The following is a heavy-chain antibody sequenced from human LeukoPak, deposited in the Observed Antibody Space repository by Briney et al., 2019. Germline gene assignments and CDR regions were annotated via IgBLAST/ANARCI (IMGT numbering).Heavy chain of an antibody. V-gene: IGHV3-9*01. J-gene: IGHJ5*02. Sequence: GGSLRLSCAASGFTFDDYAMHWVRQAPGKGLEWVSGINWNGDSVNYADSVKGRFTISRDNAKNSLYLRMNGLRAEDTALYYCARDLLGSWGQGTLVTVSS. CDR3: ARDLLGS. CDR1: GFTFDDYA. CDR2: INWNGDSV.